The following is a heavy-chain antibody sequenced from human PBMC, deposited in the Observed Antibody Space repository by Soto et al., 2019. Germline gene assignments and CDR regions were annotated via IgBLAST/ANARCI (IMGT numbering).Heavy chain of an antibody. CDR1: GYTFTSYG. CDR3: ARDRTGLYFDY. V-gene: IGHV1-18*01. J-gene: IGHJ4*02. Sequence: QVQLVQSGAEVKKPGASVKVSCKASGYTFTSYGISWVRQAPGQGLEWMGWISASNGNTNYAQKLQGRITMTTDTTTRTAYMVLRSLRSDDTAVDYCARDRTGLYFDYWGQGTLLTVSS. CDR2: ISASNGNT. D-gene: IGHD3-9*01.